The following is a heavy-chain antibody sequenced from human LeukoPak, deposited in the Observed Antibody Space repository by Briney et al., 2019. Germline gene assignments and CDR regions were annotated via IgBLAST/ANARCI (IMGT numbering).Heavy chain of an antibody. V-gene: IGHV4-59*01. CDR1: GGSINSYC. CDR2: IYYSGST. CDR3: ARARRWNAAVEGWWFDP. J-gene: IGHJ5*02. D-gene: IGHD1-1*01. Sequence: SETLSLTCTVSGGSINSYCWSWIRQPPGKGLEWIGFIYYSGSTNYNPSLKSRVTISADTSKNQFSLKLSSVTAADTAVYYCARARRWNAAVEGWWFDPWGQGTLVTVSS.